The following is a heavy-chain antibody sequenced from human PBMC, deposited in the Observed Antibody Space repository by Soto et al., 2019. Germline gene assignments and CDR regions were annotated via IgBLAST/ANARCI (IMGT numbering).Heavy chain of an antibody. CDR2: VSAYSDNT. D-gene: IGHD1-26*01. J-gene: IGHJ4*02. CDR1: GYTFTSYG. Sequence: ASVKVSCKASGYTFTSYGISWVRQAPGQGLEWMGWVSAYSDNTNYAQKLQGRVTMTTDTSTSTAYMELRSLRSDDTAVYFCARDQLGATGDYWGQGTLVTVSS. CDR3: ARDQLGATGDY. V-gene: IGHV1-18*01.